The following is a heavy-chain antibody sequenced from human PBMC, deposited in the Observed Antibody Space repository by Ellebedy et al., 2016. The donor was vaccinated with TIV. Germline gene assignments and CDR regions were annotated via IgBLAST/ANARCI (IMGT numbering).Heavy chain of an antibody. CDR2: IYYSGST. J-gene: IGHJ5*02. D-gene: IGHD6-19*01. CDR3: ARDWYPPRIAVAHNWFDP. V-gene: IGHV4-59*12. Sequence: SETLSLXXTVSGGSISSYYWSWIRQPPGKGLEWIGYIYYSGSTNYNPSLKSRVTISVDTSKNQFSLKLSSVTAADTAVYYCARDWYPPRIAVAHNWFDPWGQGTLVTVSS. CDR1: GGSISSYY.